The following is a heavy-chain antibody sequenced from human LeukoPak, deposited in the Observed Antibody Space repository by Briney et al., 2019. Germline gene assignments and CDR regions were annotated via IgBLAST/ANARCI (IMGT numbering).Heavy chain of an antibody. V-gene: IGHV1-2*02. Sequence: ASVKVSCKASGYTFTGYYMHWVRQAPGQGLEWMGWINPNSGGTNYAQKFQGRVTMTRDTSISTAYMELSRLRSDDTAVYYCARDNHQWLGYYGMDVWGQGTTVTVSS. CDR3: ARDNHQWLGYYGMDV. D-gene: IGHD6-19*01. CDR2: INPNSGGT. CDR1: GYTFTGYY. J-gene: IGHJ6*02.